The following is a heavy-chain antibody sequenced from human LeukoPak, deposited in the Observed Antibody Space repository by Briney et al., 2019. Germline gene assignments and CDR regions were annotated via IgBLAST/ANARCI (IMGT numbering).Heavy chain of an antibody. CDR1: GDSISSYY. CDR3: ARAPYGGNPPFDY. D-gene: IGHD4-17*01. J-gene: IGHJ4*02. V-gene: IGHV4-4*07. CDR2: IYTSGST. Sequence: SENLSLTCTVSGDSISSYYWSWMRQPAGKGLEWIGRIYTSGSTNYNPSLKSRVTMSVDTSKNQFSLKLSFVTAADTAVYYCARAPYGGNPPFDYWGQGTLVTVSS.